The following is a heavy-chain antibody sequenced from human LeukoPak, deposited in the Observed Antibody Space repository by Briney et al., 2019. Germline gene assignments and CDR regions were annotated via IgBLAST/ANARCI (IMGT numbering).Heavy chain of an antibody. D-gene: IGHD3-3*01. CDR2: INHSGST. J-gene: IGHJ3*02. Sequence: SSETLSLTCAVYGGSFSGYYWSWIRQPPGKGLEWIGEINHSGSTNYNPSLKSRVTISVDTSKNQFSLKLSSVTAADTAVYYCARRRLGVAPPDIWGQGTMVTVSS. CDR3: ARRRLGVAPPDI. CDR1: GGSFSGYY. V-gene: IGHV4-34*01.